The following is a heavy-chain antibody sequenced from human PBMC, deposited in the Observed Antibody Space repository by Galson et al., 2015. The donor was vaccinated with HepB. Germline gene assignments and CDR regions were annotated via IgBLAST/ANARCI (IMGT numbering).Heavy chain of an antibody. D-gene: IGHD2-2*01. J-gene: IGHJ4*02. CDR2: IDPSDSYT. CDR1: GYSFTSYW. V-gene: IGHV5-10-1*01. CDR3: ARHAGDCSSTSCYGRFSPNFDY. Sequence: QSGAEVKKPGESLRISCKGSGYSFTSYWISWVRQMPGKGLEWMGRIDPSDSYTNYSPSFQGHVTISADKSISTAYLQWSSLKASDTAMYYCARHAGDCSSTSCYGRFSPNFDYWGQGTLVTVSS.